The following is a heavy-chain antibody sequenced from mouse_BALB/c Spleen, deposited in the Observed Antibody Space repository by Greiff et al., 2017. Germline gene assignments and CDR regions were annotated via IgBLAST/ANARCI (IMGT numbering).Heavy chain of an antibody. Sequence: VQLKESGPGLVKPSQSLSLTCTVTGYSITSDYAWNWIRQFPGNKLEWMGYISYSGSTSYNPSLKSRISITRDTSKNQFFLQLNSVTTEDTATYYCARRYYGSRAWFAYWGQGTLVTVSA. CDR3: ARRYYGSRAWFAY. J-gene: IGHJ3*01. V-gene: IGHV3-2*02. CDR2: ISYSGST. D-gene: IGHD1-1*01. CDR1: GYSITSDYA.